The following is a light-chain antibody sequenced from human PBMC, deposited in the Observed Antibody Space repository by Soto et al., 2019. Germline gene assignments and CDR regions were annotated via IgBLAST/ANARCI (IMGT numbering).Light chain of an antibody. Sequence: DIQMTQSPSTLSASVGDRVTITCRASQKISSWLAWYQQKPGKAPKLLIYDASSLESGVPSRFSGSGAGTDFTLTIRRLQPDDFATYYCQQYNSYSRYTFGQGTKLEIK. J-gene: IGKJ2*01. CDR3: QQYNSYSRYT. CDR1: QKISSW. V-gene: IGKV1-5*01. CDR2: DAS.